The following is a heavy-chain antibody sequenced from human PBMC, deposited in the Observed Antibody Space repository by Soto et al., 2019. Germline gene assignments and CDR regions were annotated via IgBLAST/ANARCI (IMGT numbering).Heavy chain of an antibody. Sequence: ASVKVSCKVSGYTLTELSMHWLRQAPGKGLEWMGGFDPEDGETIYAQKFQGRVTMTEDTSTDTAYMELSSLRSEDTAVYYCATGITGTRDYYGMDVWGQGTTVTVSS. CDR1: GYTLTELS. D-gene: IGHD1-7*01. CDR2: FDPEDGET. J-gene: IGHJ6*02. CDR3: ATGITGTRDYYGMDV. V-gene: IGHV1-24*01.